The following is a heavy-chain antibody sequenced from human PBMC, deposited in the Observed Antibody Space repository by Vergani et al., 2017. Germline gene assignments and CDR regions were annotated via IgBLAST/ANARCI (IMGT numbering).Heavy chain of an antibody. Sequence: QVQLQESGPGLVKPSETLSLTCTVSVDSVISTDYHWGCIRPPPGQGLEWIGSRGYSGSTSYNPSLESRISISFETPKNQFSLRLTSVTAADTAVYYCASKRGACRAAYCHSYDFWGPGTLVGVSS. V-gene: IGHV4-39*01. CDR2: RGYSGST. CDR3: ASKRGACRAAYCHSYDF. J-gene: IGHJ4*02. CDR1: VDSVISTDYH. D-gene: IGHD2-15*01.